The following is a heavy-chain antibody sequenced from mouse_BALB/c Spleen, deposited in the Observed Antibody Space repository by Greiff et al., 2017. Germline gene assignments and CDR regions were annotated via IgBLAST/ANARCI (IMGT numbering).Heavy chain of an antibody. CDR1: GYTFTSYW. CDR3: AIEGAMDY. J-gene: IGHJ4*01. CDR2: IYPGDGDT. Sequence: VKVVESGAELARPGASVKLSCKASGYTFTSYWMQWVKQRPGQGLEWIGAIYPGDGDTRYTQKFKGKATLTADKSSSTAYMQLSSLASEDSAVYYCAIEGAMDYWGQGTSVTVSS. V-gene: IGHV1-87*01.